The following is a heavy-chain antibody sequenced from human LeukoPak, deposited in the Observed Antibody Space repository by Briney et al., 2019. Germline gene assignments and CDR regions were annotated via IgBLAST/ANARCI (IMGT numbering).Heavy chain of an antibody. D-gene: IGHD3-22*01. V-gene: IGHV4-59*01. CDR3: ASYSYYYDSSGYFDY. CDR2: IYYSGST. CDR1: GGSISSYY. Sequence: SETLSLTCTVSGGSISSYYWSWIRQPPGKGLEWIGYIYYSGSTNYNPSLKSRVTISVDTSKNQFSLKLSSVTAADTAVYYCASYSYYYDSSGYFDYWGQGALVTVSS. J-gene: IGHJ4*02.